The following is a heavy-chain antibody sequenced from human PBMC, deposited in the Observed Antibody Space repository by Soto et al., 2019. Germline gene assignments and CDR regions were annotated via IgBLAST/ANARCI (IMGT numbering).Heavy chain of an antibody. V-gene: IGHV4-31*03. D-gene: IGHD1-1*01. J-gene: IGHJ5*02. CDR2: IYYSGST. Sequence: SETLSLTGTVSGGSISSGGYNWSWIRQHPGKGLEWIEYIYYSGSTYYNPSLKSRVTISVDTSKNQFSLKLNSVTAANTAVYYCAREGALDGTGFDPWGQGTLVTVSS. CDR3: AREGALDGTGFDP. CDR1: GGSISSGGYN.